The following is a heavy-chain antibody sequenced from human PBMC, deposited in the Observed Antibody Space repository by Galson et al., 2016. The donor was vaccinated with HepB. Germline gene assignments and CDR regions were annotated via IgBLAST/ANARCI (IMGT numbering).Heavy chain of an antibody. Sequence: SLRLSCAASGFTFSSYAMHWVRQATGKGLEWVSAIGTVGDTDYSGPVRGRLTISRENAKNYLYLQMNNLRAGDTAVYYCTREGPQRTFDYWGQGTLVTVSS. D-gene: IGHD3/OR15-3a*01. J-gene: IGHJ4*02. V-gene: IGHV3-13*04. CDR2: IGTVGDT. CDR3: TREGPQRTFDY. CDR1: GFTFSSYA.